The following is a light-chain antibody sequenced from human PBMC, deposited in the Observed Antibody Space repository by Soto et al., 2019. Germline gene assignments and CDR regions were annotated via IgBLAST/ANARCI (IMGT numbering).Light chain of an antibody. CDR2: EVS. CDR1: SSDVGGYNY. CDR3: SSYTSSSTPP. J-gene: IGLJ1*01. V-gene: IGLV2-14*01. Sequence: QSALTQPASVSGSPGQSITISCTGTSSDVGGYNYVSWYQQHPGKAPKLMIYEVSNRPSGVSNRFSGSKSGNTASLTISGLQAEDEADYYCSSYTSSSTPPFGTGTKLTV.